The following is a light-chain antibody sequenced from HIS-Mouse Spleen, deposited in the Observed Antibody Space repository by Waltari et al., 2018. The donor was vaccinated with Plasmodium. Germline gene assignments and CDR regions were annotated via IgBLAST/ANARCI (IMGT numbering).Light chain of an antibody. Sequence: EIVMTQSPATLSVSPGERATLSCRASQSVSSTLAWYQQKPGQAPRLLIYGASTRATGIPARFSGSGSGTEFTLTISSLQSEYFAVYYCQQYNNWSFTFGPGTKVDIK. CDR2: GAS. J-gene: IGKJ3*01. CDR1: QSVSST. CDR3: QQYNNWSFT. V-gene: IGKV3-15*01.